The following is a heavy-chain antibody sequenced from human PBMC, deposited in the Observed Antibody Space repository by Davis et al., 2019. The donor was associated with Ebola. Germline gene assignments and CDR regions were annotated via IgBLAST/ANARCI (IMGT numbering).Heavy chain of an antibody. V-gene: IGHV4-39*01. Sequence: PSETLSLTCIVSGGSISSSTYLWGWIRQPPGKGLEWIGSISYSGSTYYNPSLKSRVTITADTSKNHFSLRLSSVTAADTAVYYCARHWVHHDAFDIWGQGTMVTVSS. CDR1: GGSISSSTYL. CDR3: ARHWVHHDAFDI. J-gene: IGHJ3*02. D-gene: IGHD7-27*01. CDR2: ISYSGST.